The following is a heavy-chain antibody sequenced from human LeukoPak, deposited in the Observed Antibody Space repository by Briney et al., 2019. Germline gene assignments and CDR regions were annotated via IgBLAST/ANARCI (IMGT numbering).Heavy chain of an antibody. J-gene: IGHJ6*02. CDR1: GNTFSNYG. D-gene: IGHD5-18*01. V-gene: IGHV1-18*01. CDR3: ASKAVDTSMVGASGMDV. Sequence: ASVKVSCKASGNTFSNYGINWVRQAPGQGLEWMAWIGAYSGNTNYAQKFQGRVILTTDTSTSTAYLELRSLTADDTAVYYCASKAVDTSMVGASGMDVWGQGTTVIVSS. CDR2: IGAYSGNT.